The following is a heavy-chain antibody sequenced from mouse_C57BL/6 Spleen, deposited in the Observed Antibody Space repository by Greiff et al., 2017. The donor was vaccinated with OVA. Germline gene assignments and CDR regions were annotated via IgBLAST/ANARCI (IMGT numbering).Heavy chain of an antibody. V-gene: IGHV3-6*01. Sequence: EVQLQQSGPGLVKPSQSLSLTCSVTGYSITSGYYWNWIRQFPGNKLEWMGYISYDGSNNYNPSLKNLISITRDTSKNQFFLKLNSVTTEDTATYYCARGLVFAYWGQGTLVTVSA. CDR2: ISYDGSN. CDR3: ARGLVFAY. D-gene: IGHD4-1*01. J-gene: IGHJ3*01. CDR1: GYSITSGYY.